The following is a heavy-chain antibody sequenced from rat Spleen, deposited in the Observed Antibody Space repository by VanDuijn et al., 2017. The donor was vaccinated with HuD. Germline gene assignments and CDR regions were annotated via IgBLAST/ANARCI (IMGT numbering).Heavy chain of an antibody. CDR1: GFTFSSFP. CDR2: ISTGGTNT. Sequence: EVQLVESGGGLVQPGRSLKLSCAASGFTFSSFPMAWVRQAPKKGLEWVAYISTGGTNTYYRGSVKGRFTISRDNAKNTQYLQMDSLRSEDTATYYCTRGYVMDAWGQGASVTVSS. V-gene: IGHV5S13*01. CDR3: TRGYVMDA. J-gene: IGHJ4*01.